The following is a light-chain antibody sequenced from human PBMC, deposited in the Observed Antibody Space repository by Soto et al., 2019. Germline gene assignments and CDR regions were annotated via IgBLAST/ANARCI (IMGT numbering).Light chain of an antibody. CDR2: EVN. Sequence: QSALTQPASVSGSPGQSITISCTGTSSDVGGYNFVSWYQQHPGKAPKLMIYEVNYRPSGISNRFSGSKSGNTASLIISGLQAEDEADYYCSSYTSSSTRVLFGGGTKLTVL. V-gene: IGLV2-14*01. CDR1: SSDVGGYNF. CDR3: SSYTSSSTRVL. J-gene: IGLJ2*01.